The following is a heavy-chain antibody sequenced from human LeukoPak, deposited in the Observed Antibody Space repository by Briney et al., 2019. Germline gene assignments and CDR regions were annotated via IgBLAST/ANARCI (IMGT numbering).Heavy chain of an antibody. CDR1: GFTFSSYS. CDR2: ISSSSSYI. Sequence: PGGSLRLSCAASGFTFSSYSMNWVRQAPGKGLEWVSSISSSSSYIYYADSVKGRFTISRDNAKNSLYLQMNSLRAADTAVYYCARVGYCSSTSCHDFDYWGQGTLVTVSS. V-gene: IGHV3-21*01. D-gene: IGHD2-2*01. J-gene: IGHJ4*02. CDR3: ARVGYCSSTSCHDFDY.